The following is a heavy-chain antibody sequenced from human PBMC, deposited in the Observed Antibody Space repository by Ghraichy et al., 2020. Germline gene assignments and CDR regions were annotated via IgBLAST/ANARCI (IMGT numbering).Heavy chain of an antibody. CDR2: IYYSGST. D-gene: IGHD2-2*01. CDR1: GGSISSYY. Sequence: SETLSLTCTVSGGSISSYYWSWIRQPPGKGLEWIGYIYYSGSTNYNPSLKSRVTISVDTSKNQFSLKLSSVTAADTAVYYCARERICSSTSCPFDYWGQGTLVTVSS. J-gene: IGHJ4*02. CDR3: ARERICSSTSCPFDY. V-gene: IGHV4-59*01.